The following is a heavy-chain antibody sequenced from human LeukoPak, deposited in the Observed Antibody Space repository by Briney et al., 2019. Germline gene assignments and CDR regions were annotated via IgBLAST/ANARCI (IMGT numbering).Heavy chain of an antibody. CDR2: IYSGGST. CDR1: GLTVSSNY. D-gene: IGHD3-16*01. J-gene: IGHJ5*02. Sequence: GGSLRLSCAASGLTVSSNYMSWVRQAPGKGLGWVSVIYSGGSTYYADSVKGRFTISRDNSKNTLYLQMNSLRAEDTAVYYCARDRRETMITFGGVMTAGWFDPWGQGTLVTVSS. V-gene: IGHV3-53*01. CDR3: ARDRRETMITFGGVMTAGWFDP.